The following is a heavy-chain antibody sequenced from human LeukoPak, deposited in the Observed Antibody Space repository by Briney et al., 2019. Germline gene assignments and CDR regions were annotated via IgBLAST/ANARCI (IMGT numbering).Heavy chain of an antibody. CDR3: ATDQRWELINKPDAFDI. Sequence: WASVKVSCKVSGYTLTELSMHWVRQAPGKGLEWMGGFDPEDGETIYAQKFQGRVTMTEDTSTDTAYMELSSLRSEDTAVYYCATDQRWELINKPDAFDIWGQGTMVTVSS. J-gene: IGHJ3*02. CDR2: FDPEDGET. D-gene: IGHD1-26*01. CDR1: GYTLTELS. V-gene: IGHV1-24*01.